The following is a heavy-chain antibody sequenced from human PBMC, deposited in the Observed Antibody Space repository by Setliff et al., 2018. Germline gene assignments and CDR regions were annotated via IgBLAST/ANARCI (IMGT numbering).Heavy chain of an antibody. J-gene: IGHJ4*02. CDR3: ARFACNGGSCYLSASDY. CDR2: INQDGSGK. V-gene: IGHV3-7*01. Sequence: GGSLRLSCAASGFAFSSFWMAWVRQSPGTGLEWVANINQDGSGKFYVDSVKGRFTISRDNAKNSLSLQMNGLRAEDTSVYYCARFACNGGSCYLSASDYWGQGTLVTVSS. D-gene: IGHD2-15*01. CDR1: GFAFSSFW.